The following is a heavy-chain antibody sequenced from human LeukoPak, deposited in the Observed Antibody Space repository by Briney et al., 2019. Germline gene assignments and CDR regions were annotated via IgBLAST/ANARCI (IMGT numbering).Heavy chain of an antibody. V-gene: IGHV2-5*01. CDR2: IYWNDDK. D-gene: IGHD2-15*01. CDR3: AHGLYCSGGSCSHHWFDP. CDR1: GGSISSYYW. Sequence: TLSLTCTVSGGSISSYYWSWIRQPPGKALEWLALIYWNDDKRYSPSLKSRLTITKDTSKNQVVLTMTNMDPVDTATYYCAHGLYCSGGSCSHHWFDPWGQGTLVTVSS. J-gene: IGHJ5*02.